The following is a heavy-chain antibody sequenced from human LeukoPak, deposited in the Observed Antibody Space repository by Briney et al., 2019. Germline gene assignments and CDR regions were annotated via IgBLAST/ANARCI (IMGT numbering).Heavy chain of an antibody. J-gene: IGHJ5*02. CDR3: ASGMTGFDP. V-gene: IGHV3-74*01. D-gene: IGHD1-26*01. Sequence: GGSLRLSCAASGFTFSNYWLHWVRQAPGKGLVWVSRIDANAKTTSYADSVKGRFTISTDNAKKTLYLQMNSLRAEDTAVYYCASGMTGFDPWGQGTLVTVSS. CDR1: GFTFSNYW. CDR2: IDANAKTT.